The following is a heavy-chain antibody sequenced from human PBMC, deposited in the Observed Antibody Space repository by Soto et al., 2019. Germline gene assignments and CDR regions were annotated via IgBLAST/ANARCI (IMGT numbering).Heavy chain of an antibody. D-gene: IGHD5-18*01. CDR3: ATYSSMANWDAFER. J-gene: IGHJ3*02. V-gene: IGHV1-2*02. Sequence: GASVQVSCKASGYTFTGYYMHWVRQAPGQGLEWMGWINPNSGGTNYAQKFQGRVTMTRDTSISTAYMELSRLRSDDTAVYYCATYSSMANWDAFERCGQGTMVTVS. CDR2: INPNSGGT. CDR1: GYTFTGYY.